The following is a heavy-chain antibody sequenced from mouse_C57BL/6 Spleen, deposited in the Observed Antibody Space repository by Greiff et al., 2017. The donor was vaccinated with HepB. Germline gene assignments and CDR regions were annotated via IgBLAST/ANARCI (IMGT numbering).Heavy chain of an antibody. CDR2: IYPGSGNT. CDR1: GYTFTDYY. CDR3: ARRRDFDYAFDY. V-gene: IGHV1-76*01. D-gene: IGHD2-4*01. Sequence: QVHVKQSGAELVRPGASVKLSCKASGYTFTDYYINWVKQRPGQGLEWIARIYPGSGNTYYNEKFKGKATLTAEKSSSTAYMQLSSLTSEDSAVYFCARRRDFDYAFDYWGQGTTLTVSS. J-gene: IGHJ2*01.